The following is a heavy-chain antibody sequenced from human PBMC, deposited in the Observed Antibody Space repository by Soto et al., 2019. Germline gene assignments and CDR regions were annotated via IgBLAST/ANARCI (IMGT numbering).Heavy chain of an antibody. J-gene: IGHJ6*02. Sequence: GGSLRLSCAASGFTFSSYAMHWVRQAPGKGLEWVAVISYDGSNKYYADSVKGRFTISRDNSKNMLYLQMNSLRAEDTAVYYFARSYYDSSASYASYGMDVWGQGTTVTVSS. CDR1: GFTFSSYA. D-gene: IGHD3-22*01. CDR2: ISYDGSNK. CDR3: ARSYYDSSASYASYGMDV. V-gene: IGHV3-30-3*01.